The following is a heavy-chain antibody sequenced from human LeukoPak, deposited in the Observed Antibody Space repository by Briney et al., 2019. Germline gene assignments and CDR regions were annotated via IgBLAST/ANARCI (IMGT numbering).Heavy chain of an antibody. CDR3: AREGSSGYDYFDY. J-gene: IGHJ4*02. D-gene: IGHD5-12*01. CDR2: ISHDGSNK. V-gene: IGHV3-30*04. Sequence: GGSLRLSCAASGFTFSSYAMHWVRQAPGKGLEWVAVISHDGSNKYYADSVKVRFTISRDYSKNTLFLQMNSLRAEDTAVYYCAREGSSGYDYFDYWGQGALVSVSS. CDR1: GFTFSSYA.